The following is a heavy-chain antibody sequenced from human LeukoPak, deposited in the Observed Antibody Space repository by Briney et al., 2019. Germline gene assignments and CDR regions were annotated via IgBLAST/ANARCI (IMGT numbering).Heavy chain of an antibody. Sequence: GGSLRLSCAASGFIFSSYGMHWVRQAPGKGLEWVAVIWYDGSNKYYADSVKGRFSISRDNSKNTLYLQMNSLRAEDTAVYYCARWVGAAGFDYWGQGTLVTVSS. CDR2: IWYDGSNK. CDR1: GFIFSSYG. J-gene: IGHJ4*02. CDR3: ARWVGAAGFDY. V-gene: IGHV3-33*01. D-gene: IGHD2-15*01.